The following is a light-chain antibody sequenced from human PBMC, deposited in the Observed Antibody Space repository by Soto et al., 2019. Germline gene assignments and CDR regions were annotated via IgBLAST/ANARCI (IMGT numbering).Light chain of an antibody. CDR3: SSYAPSDVV. Sequence: QSALTQPPSASGSPGQSVTISCTGTPSDVGGSNSVSWYQQHPGEAPNLMIYDVNKRPSGVPDRFSGSKSGNTASLTVSGLQAADEAYYFCSSYAPSDVVFGGGTKVTVL. CDR1: PSDVGGSNS. J-gene: IGLJ2*01. CDR2: DVN. V-gene: IGLV2-8*01.